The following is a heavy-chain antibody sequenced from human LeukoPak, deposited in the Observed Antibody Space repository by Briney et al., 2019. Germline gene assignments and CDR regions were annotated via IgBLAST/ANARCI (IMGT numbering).Heavy chain of an antibody. Sequence: ASVTVSCMASGYSFTSYYMQWVRQAPGQGLEWMGMINPSGGSTRYAQKLQGRVTMTRDTSTSTVYMELSSLRSEDTAVYYCARVSSDCSSTSCYVYDAFDIWGQGTMVTVSS. J-gene: IGHJ3*02. D-gene: IGHD2-2*01. CDR2: INPSGGST. V-gene: IGHV1-46*01. CDR3: ARVSSDCSSTSCYVYDAFDI. CDR1: GYSFTSYY.